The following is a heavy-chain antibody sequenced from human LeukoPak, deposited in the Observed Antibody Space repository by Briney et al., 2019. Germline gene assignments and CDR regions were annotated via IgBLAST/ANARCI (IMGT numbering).Heavy chain of an antibody. CDR2: IGGSGTNT. CDR3: AKLDGPYYNSGSRAYFDY. V-gene: IGHV3-23*01. D-gene: IGHD3-10*01. CDR1: GFTFSSYA. Sequence: GGSLRLSCAASGFTFSSYAMSWVRQAPGKGLEWVSIIGGSGTNTYYADSVKGRFTISRDNSKNTLYLQVNSVRAAGTAVYYCAKLDGPYYNSGSRAYFDYWGQGALVSVSS. J-gene: IGHJ4*02.